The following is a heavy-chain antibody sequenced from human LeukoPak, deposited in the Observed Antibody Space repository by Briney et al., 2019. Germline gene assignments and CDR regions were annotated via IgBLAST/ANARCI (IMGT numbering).Heavy chain of an antibody. Sequence: ASVKVSCKASGCTFTSYGISWVRQAPGQGLEWMGCISAYNGNTNYAQKLQGRVTMTTDTSTSTAYMELRSLRSDDTAVYYCASSTYITMVRGVTRFDAFDIWGQGTMVTVSS. D-gene: IGHD3-10*01. CDR2: ISAYNGNT. CDR1: GCTFTSYG. V-gene: IGHV1-18*01. CDR3: ASSTYITMVRGVTRFDAFDI. J-gene: IGHJ3*02.